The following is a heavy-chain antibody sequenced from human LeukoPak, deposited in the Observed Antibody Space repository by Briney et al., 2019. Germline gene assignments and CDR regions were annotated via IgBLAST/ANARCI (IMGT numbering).Heavy chain of an antibody. J-gene: IGHJ6*03. Sequence: ASVKVSCKASGYTFTSYGISWVRQAPGQGLEWMGWISAYNGNTNYAQKLQGRVTMTTDTSTSTAYMELRSLRSDDTAVYYCARDYYDSSGYYYLYYYYYMDVWGKGTTVTVSS. CDR3: ARDYYDSSGYYYLYYYYYMDV. CDR1: GYTFTSYG. CDR2: ISAYNGNT. D-gene: IGHD3-22*01. V-gene: IGHV1-18*01.